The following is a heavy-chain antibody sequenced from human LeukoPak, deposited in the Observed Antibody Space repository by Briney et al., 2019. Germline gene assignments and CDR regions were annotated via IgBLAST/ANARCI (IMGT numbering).Heavy chain of an antibody. CDR1: GLTFRNYW. Sequence: GGSLRLSCAASGLTFRNYWMSWVRQAPGKGLEWVANIKQDGREKNYVDSVKGRFTISRDNAKNSLYLQMNSLRAEDTAVYYCARELSAFDIWGQGTMVTVSS. V-gene: IGHV3-7*01. J-gene: IGHJ3*02. CDR2: IKQDGREK. CDR3: ARELSAFDI.